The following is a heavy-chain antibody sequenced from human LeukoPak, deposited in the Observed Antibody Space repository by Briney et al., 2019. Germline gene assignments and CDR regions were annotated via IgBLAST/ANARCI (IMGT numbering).Heavy chain of an antibody. CDR1: GGTFSSYA. J-gene: IGHJ4*02. CDR3: ARGDGRRITMIY. Sequence: ASVKVSCKASGGTFSSYAISWVRQAPGQGLEWMGGIIPIFGTANYAQKFQGRVTMTRDTSISTAYMELSRLRSDDTAVYYCARGDGRRITMIYWGQGTLVTVSS. D-gene: IGHD3-22*01. CDR2: IIPIFGTA. V-gene: IGHV1-69*05.